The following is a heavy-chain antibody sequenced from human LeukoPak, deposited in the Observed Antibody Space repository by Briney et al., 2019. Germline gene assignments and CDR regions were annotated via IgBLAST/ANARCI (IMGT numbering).Heavy chain of an antibody. D-gene: IGHD3-22*01. CDR2: IYGGDSDI. Sequence: GESLKISCKGLGYSFANYWVGWVRQMPGKGLEWMGTIYGGDSDIRYSPSFQGQVTISADKSISTAYLQCSSLKASDTAMYYCTIGRYYDSSGRMWPSFDYWGQGTLVTVPS. V-gene: IGHV5-51*01. J-gene: IGHJ4*02. CDR1: GYSFANYW. CDR3: TIGRYYDSSGRMWPSFDY.